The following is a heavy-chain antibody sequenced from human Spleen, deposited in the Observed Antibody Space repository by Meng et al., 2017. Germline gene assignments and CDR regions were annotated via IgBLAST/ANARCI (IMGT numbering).Heavy chain of an antibody. D-gene: IGHD3-10*01. J-gene: IGHJ3*02. CDR1: GDSISSFY. CDR3: ARDTTYYYGSGIRTDVFDI. V-gene: IGHV4-59*01. Sequence: GSLRLSCSVSGDSISSFYWSWIRQPPGKGLEWIGYISYSGSFNYSPSLKSRVSISVDTSKTQFALKLSSVTAADTAVYYCARDTTYYYGSGIRTDVFDIWGQGTMVTVSS. CDR2: ISYSGSF.